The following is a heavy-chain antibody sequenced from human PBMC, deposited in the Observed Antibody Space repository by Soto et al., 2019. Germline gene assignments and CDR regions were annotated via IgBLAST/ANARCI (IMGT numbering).Heavy chain of an antibody. CDR2: ISYDGSNK. V-gene: IGHV3-30-3*01. CDR3: ARDAKGIAAPDYYYGMDV. J-gene: IGHJ6*02. Sequence: GGSLRLSCAASGFTFSSYAMHWVRQAPGKGLEWVAVISYDGSNKYYADSVKGRFTISRDNSKNTLYLQMNSLRAEDTAVYYCARDAKGIAAPDYYYGMDVWGQGTTVTVSS. CDR1: GFTFSSYA. D-gene: IGHD6-13*01.